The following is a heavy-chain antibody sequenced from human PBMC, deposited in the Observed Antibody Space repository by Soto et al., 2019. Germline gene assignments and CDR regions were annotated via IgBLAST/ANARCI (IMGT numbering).Heavy chain of an antibody. J-gene: IGHJ6*02. CDR2: ISSSGSTI. Sequence: GGSLRLSCAASGFTFSDYYMSWIRQAPGKGLEWVSYISSSGSTIYYADSVKGRFTISRDNAKNSLYLQMNSLRAEDTAVYYCARAPFWSGYYFSQGDYYYGMDVWGQGTTVTVS. D-gene: IGHD3-3*01. CDR3: ARAPFWSGYYFSQGDYYYGMDV. V-gene: IGHV3-11*01. CDR1: GFTFSDYY.